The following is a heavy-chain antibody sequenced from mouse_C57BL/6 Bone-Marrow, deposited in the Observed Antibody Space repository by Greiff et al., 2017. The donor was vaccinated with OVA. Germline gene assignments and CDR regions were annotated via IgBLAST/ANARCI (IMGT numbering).Heavy chain of an antibody. CDR2: ISNDGSN. Sequence: VQLQQSGPGLVKPSQSLSLTCSVTGYSITSGYYWNWIRPFPGNQLEWMGFISNDGSNNYNQTLKNRISITRDTSKNKFFLKLNSVTTEDTATYCCASDRVYGNYGCWGQGATLTVSS. D-gene: IGHD2-1*01. J-gene: IGHJ2*01. CDR1: GYSITSGYY. CDR3: ASDRVYGNYGC. V-gene: IGHV3-6*01.